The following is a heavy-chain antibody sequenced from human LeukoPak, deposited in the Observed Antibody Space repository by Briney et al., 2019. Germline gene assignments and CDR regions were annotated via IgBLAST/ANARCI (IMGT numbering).Heavy chain of an antibody. J-gene: IGHJ4*02. D-gene: IGHD3-22*01. Sequence: MPSETLSLTCTVSGDSISSSSYYWVWLRQPPGKGLEWIATIYYSGSTYYNPSLKSRVTISVDTSKNQFSLKLSSVTAADTAMYYCARYRGPYDNCGAYFDYWGQGTLVTVSS. CDR3: ARYRGPYDNCGAYFDY. V-gene: IGHV4-39*01. CDR2: IYYSGST. CDR1: GDSISSSSYY.